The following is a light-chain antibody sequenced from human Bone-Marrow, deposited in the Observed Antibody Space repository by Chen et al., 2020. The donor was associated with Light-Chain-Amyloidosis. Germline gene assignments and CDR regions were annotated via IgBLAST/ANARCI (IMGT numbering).Light chain of an antibody. CDR1: NIGSTS. V-gene: IGLV3-21*02. CDR3: QVWDRSSDRPV. Sequence: SYVLNQPSSVSVAPGQTATIACGGNNIGSTSVHWYQQTPGPAPLLVVYDDSDRPSGIPERLSGSNYGNTATLTISRVEAGDAADYYCQVWDRSSDRPVFGGGTKLTVL. CDR2: DDS. J-gene: IGLJ3*02.